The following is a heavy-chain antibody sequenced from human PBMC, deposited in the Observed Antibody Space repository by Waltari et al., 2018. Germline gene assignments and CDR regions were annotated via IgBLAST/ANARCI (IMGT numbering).Heavy chain of an antibody. J-gene: IGHJ4*02. CDR2: IKSWVSGGTT. CDR3: GDFTAFDY. V-gene: IGHV3-15*01. D-gene: IGHD2-8*02. Sequence: EVRLVESGGGLVEPGGSLRLSCAGSGFTFGTAWRHWARQAPGKGLEWIGRIKSWVSGGTTEYGAPVKGRFTISRDDSKDTVYLQMNSLKTEDTGVYYCGDFTAFDYWGQGSLVIVSS. CDR1: GFTFGTAW.